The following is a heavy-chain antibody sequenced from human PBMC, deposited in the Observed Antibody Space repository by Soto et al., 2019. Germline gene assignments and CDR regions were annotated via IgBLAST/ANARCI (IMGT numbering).Heavy chain of an antibody. CDR3: ARERVYYYDSSGLDAFDI. V-gene: IGHV1-18*01. D-gene: IGHD3-22*01. Sequence: ASVKVSCKASGYTFTSYYMHWVRQAPGQGLEWMGWISAYNGNTNYAQKLQGRVTMTTDTSTSTAYMELRSLRSDDTAVYYCARERVYYYDSSGLDAFDIWGQGTMVTVSS. CDR1: GYTFTSYY. CDR2: ISAYNGNT. J-gene: IGHJ3*02.